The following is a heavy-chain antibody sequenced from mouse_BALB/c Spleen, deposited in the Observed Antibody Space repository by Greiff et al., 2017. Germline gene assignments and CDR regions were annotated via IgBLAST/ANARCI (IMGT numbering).Heavy chain of an antibody. CDR2: IRNKANGYTT. CDR1: GFTFTDYY. Sequence: EVMLVESGGGLVQPGGSLRLSCATSGFTFTDYYMSWVRQLPGKALEWLGFIRNKANGYTTAYSASVKGRFTISSDNYQSILYLQMNTLRAEDSATYYCARDRGPYGNYWFAYWGQGTLVTVSA. V-gene: IGHV7-3*02. D-gene: IGHD2-10*02. CDR3: ARDRGPYGNYWFAY. J-gene: IGHJ3*01.